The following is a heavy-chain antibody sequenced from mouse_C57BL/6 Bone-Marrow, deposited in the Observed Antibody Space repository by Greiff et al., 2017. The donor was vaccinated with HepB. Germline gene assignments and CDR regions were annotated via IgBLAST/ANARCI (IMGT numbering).Heavy chain of an antibody. CDR2: IRSKSNNYAT. CDR3: VRHRDYYYGSSHYYAMDY. V-gene: IGHV10-1*01. Sequence: EVQVVESGGGLVQPKGSLKLSCAASGFSFNTYAMNWVRQAPGKGLEWVARIRSKSNNYATYYADSVKDRFTISRDDSESMLYLQMNNLKTEDTAMYYCVRHRDYYYGSSHYYAMDYWGQGTSVTVSS. CDR1: GFSFNTYA. D-gene: IGHD1-1*01. J-gene: IGHJ4*01.